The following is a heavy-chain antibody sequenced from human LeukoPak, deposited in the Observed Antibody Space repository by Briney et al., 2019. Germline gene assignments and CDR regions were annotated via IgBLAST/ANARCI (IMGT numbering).Heavy chain of an antibody. V-gene: IGHV4-59*01. CDR3: AGHSNGVPY. CDR1: GGSISSYY. J-gene: IGHJ4*02. D-gene: IGHD4-11*01. CDR2: IYYSGST. Sequence: SETLSLTCTVSGGSISSYYWSWIRQPPGKGLEWIGYIYYSGSTNYNPSLKSRVTISVDTSKNQFSLKLSCVTAADTAVYYCAGHSNGVPYWGQGTLVTVSS.